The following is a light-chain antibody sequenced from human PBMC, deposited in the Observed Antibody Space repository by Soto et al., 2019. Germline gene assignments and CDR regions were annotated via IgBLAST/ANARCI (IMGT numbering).Light chain of an antibody. CDR2: DVS. Sequence: QSVLTQPASVSGPPGQPITISCTGTSSDVGGYNYVSWYQHHPGKAPKLIIYDVSNRPSGVSNRFSGSKSGNTASLTISGLQPEDEADYYCSSYTTSNTRQIVFGTGTKVTVL. V-gene: IGLV2-14*03. CDR3: SSYTTSNTRQIV. J-gene: IGLJ1*01. CDR1: SSDVGGYNY.